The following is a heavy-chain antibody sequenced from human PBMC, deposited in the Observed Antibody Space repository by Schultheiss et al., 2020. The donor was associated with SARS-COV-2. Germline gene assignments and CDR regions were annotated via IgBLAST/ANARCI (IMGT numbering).Heavy chain of an antibody. CDR3: AREDYYDSSGYNEFDY. D-gene: IGHD3-22*01. V-gene: IGHV3-9*01. CDR2: ISWSSGSI. J-gene: IGHJ4*02. CDR1: GFTFDDYA. Sequence: GGSLRLSCAASGFTFDDYAMHWVRQAPGKGLEWVSGISWSSGSIGYADSVKGRFTISRDNAKNSLYLQMNSLRAEDTAVYYCAREDYYDSSGYNEFDYWGQGTLVTVSS.